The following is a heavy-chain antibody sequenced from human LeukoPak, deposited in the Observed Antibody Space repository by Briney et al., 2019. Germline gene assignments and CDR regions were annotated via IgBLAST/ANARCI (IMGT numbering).Heavy chain of an antibody. J-gene: IGHJ3*02. CDR3: AGVLRYFDWLSTEAFDI. CDR1: GGSISSYY. D-gene: IGHD3-9*01. CDR2: IYYSGNT. Sequence: SETLSLTCTVSGGSISSYYWSWIRQPPGKGLEWIGYIYYSGNTNYNPSLKSRVTISVDTSKNQFSLKLSSVTAADTAVYYCAGVLRYFDWLSTEAFDIWGQGTMVTVSS. V-gene: IGHV4-59*01.